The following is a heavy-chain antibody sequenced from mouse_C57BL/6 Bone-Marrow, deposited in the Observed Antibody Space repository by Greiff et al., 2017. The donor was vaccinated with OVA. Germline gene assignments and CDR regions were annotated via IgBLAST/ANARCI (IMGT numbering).Heavy chain of an antibody. CDR3: ATNWAWFAY. J-gene: IGHJ3*01. Sequence: VKLQESGPGLVQPSQSLSITCTVSGFSLTSYGVHWVRQSPGKGLEWLGVIWSGGSTDYNAAFISRLSISKDNSKSQVFFKMNSLQADDTAIYYCATNWAWFAYWGQGTLVTVSA. D-gene: IGHD4-1*01. CDR1: GFSLTSYG. V-gene: IGHV2-2*01. CDR2: IWSGGST.